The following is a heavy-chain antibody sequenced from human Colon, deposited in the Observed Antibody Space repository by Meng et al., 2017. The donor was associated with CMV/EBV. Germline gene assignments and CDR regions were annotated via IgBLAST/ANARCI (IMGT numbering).Heavy chain of an antibody. D-gene: IGHD1-26*01. Sequence: AGSLTLSCAASTFIFSAYCMSCVRQAPGKGLEWVANINPGGSEKYYVDSVKGRFTISRDNSKNTLYLQMNSLRAEDTAVYYCAKDGVRGRYYVISYYYYGMDVWGQGTTVTVSS. CDR1: TFIFSAYC. J-gene: IGHJ6*02. CDR2: INPGGSEK. CDR3: AKDGVRGRYYVISYYYYGMDV. V-gene: IGHV3-7*01.